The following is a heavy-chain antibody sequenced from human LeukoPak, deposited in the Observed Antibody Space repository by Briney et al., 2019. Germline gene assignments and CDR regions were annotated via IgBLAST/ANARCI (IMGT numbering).Heavy chain of an antibody. CDR1: GGSITTYY. D-gene: IGHD2-15*01. Sequence: SETLSLTCIVSGGSITTYYWSWIRQPPGKGLEWLEYIYYSGSDNYNPSLKSRVTISVDTSKKQFSLKLSSVTAADTAVYYCAGSGGWDAFHIWGQGTMVTVSS. V-gene: IGHV4-59*03. CDR2: IYYSGSD. J-gene: IGHJ3*02. CDR3: AGSGGWDAFHI.